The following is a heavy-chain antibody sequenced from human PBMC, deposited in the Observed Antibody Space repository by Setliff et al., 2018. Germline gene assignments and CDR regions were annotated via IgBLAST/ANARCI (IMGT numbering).Heavy chain of an antibody. CDR3: AKCSSWHGHYPHFSY. J-gene: IGHJ4*02. D-gene: IGHD6-13*01. Sequence: GGSLRLSCAASGFTFSTFAMTWVRQAPGKRLEWVSTISGTGGNTYYADSVQGRFVISRDNSMNTLYLQMSSLRAEDTAVYYCAKCSSWHGHYPHFSYWGQGTLVTVSS. CDR2: ISGTGGNT. V-gene: IGHV3-23*01. CDR1: GFTFSTFA.